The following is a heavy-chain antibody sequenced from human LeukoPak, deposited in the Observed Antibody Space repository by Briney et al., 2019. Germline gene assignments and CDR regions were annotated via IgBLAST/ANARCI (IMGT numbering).Heavy chain of an antibody. Sequence: SETLSLTCTVSGYSISSGYYWGWIRQPPGKGLEWIGSIYHSGSTYYNPSLKSRVTISVDTSKNQFSLKLSSVTAADTAVYYCARMTTQEDYWGQGTLVTVSS. CDR2: IYHSGST. V-gene: IGHV4-38-2*02. CDR1: GYSISSGYY. D-gene: IGHD4-11*01. CDR3: ARMTTQEDY. J-gene: IGHJ4*02.